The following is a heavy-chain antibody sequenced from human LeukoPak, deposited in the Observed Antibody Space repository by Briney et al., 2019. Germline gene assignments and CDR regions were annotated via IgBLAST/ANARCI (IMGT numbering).Heavy chain of an antibody. V-gene: IGHV4-59*01. J-gene: IGHJ6*02. CDR2: IYYSGST. D-gene: IGHD1-26*01. CDR3: ARSGSRVVGMDV. Sequence: SETLSLTCTVSGGSISSYYWSWIRQPPGKGLEWIGYIYYSGSTNYNPSLKSRVTISVDTSKNQFSLKLSSVTAADTAVYYCARSGSRVVGMDVWGQGTTVTVPS. CDR1: GGSISSYY.